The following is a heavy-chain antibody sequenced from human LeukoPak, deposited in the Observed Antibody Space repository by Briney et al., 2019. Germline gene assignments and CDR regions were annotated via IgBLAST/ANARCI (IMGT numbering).Heavy chain of an antibody. CDR1: SGSISIGDYY. V-gene: IGHV4-30-4*01. J-gene: IGHJ5*02. Sequence: PSETLSLTCTVSSGSISIGDYYWSWIRQPPGKGLEWIGYIDYSGSTYYNPSLKSRVIMSVDTSKNQFSLKLSSVTAADTAVYYCARDGGNWFDPWGQGTLVTVSS. CDR2: IDYSGST. CDR3: ARDGGNWFDP. D-gene: IGHD3-16*01.